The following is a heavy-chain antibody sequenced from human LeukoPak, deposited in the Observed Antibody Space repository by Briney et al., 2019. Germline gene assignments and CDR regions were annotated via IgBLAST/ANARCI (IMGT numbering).Heavy chain of an antibody. CDR1: GFTFDDYG. Sequence: GGSLRLSCAASGFTFDDYGMSWVRQAPGKGLEWVSGINWNGGSTGYADSVKGRFTISRDNAKNSLYLQMNSLRAEDTAVYYCAREGGYYDSSGYLNYWGQGTLVTVSS. D-gene: IGHD3-22*01. CDR2: INWNGGST. CDR3: AREGGYYDSSGYLNY. V-gene: IGHV3-20*04. J-gene: IGHJ4*02.